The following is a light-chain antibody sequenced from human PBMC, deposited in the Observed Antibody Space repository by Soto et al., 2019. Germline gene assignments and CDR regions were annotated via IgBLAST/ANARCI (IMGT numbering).Light chain of an antibody. CDR2: WAY. CDR1: QSVLYTLNKRNY. J-gene: IGKJ5*01. CDR3: QQYYTTHTIP. V-gene: IGKV4-1*01. Sequence: DIVMTQSPDSLAMSLGERATINCKSSQSVLYTLNKRNYLSWYQQKPGQPPKLLIYWAYTRDSGVPDRFSGSGSGTEFTLTISSLQAEDAAVYYCQQYYTTHTIPFGQGTRLEIK.